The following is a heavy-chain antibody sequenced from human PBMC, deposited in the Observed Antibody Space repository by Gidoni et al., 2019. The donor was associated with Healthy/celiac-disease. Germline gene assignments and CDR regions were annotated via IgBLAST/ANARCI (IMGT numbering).Heavy chain of an antibody. CDR3: ARDQAIPYDSSNYFDY. V-gene: IGHV3-7*01. CDR1: GFTFSSYW. D-gene: IGHD3-22*01. J-gene: IGHJ4*02. Sequence: EVQLVESGGGLVQPGGSLRLSCAASGFTFSSYWMSWVRQAPGKGLEWVANIKQDGSEKYYVDSVKGRFTISRDNAKNSLYLQMNSLRAEDTAVYYCARDQAIPYDSSNYFDYWGQGTLVTVSS. CDR2: IKQDGSEK.